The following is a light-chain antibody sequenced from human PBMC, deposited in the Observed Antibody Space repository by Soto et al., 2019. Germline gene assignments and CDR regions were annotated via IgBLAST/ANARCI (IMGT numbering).Light chain of an antibody. V-gene: IGLV2-8*01. CDR1: SRDIGGYDF. CDR3: SSYGGSNNLL. Sequence: QSALTQPPSASGSPGQSVTISCTGTSRDIGGYDFVSWYQQHPGKAPKLMIYDVFKRPSGVPDRFSGFKSGNTASLTVSGLQADDEADYYCSSYGGSNNLLFGGGTKLTVL. CDR2: DVF. J-gene: IGLJ2*01.